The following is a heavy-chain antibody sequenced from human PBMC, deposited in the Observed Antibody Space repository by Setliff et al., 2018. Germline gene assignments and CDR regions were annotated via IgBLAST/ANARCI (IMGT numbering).Heavy chain of an antibody. CDR3: ARGGDIMTIFGVVTPDFCYYIDV. D-gene: IGHD3-3*01. Sequence: ASVKVSCKASGYTFSSYSMNWVRQAPGQGLEWMGWINTNTGNPTYAQDFTGRFDFSLDTSVSTAYLQISSLKSEDTAVYYCARGGDIMTIFGVVTPDFCYYIDVWGKGTTVTVSS. J-gene: IGHJ6*03. V-gene: IGHV7-4-1*02. CDR1: GYTFSSYS. CDR2: INTNTGNP.